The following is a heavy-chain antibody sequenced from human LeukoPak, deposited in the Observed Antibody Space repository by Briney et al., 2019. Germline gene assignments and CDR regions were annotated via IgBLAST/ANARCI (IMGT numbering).Heavy chain of an antibody. Sequence: SETLSLTCTVSGVSIVRHYWIWIRQPPGKGLEWIGHISYSGSTNYNPSLKSRVTISVDTSKNQVSLRLSSVTAADTAVYYCAGDGEGDEGWDYWGQGTLVTVSS. CDR2: ISYSGST. CDR1: GVSIVRHY. D-gene: IGHD7-27*01. J-gene: IGHJ4*02. V-gene: IGHV4-59*11. CDR3: AGDGEGDEGWDY.